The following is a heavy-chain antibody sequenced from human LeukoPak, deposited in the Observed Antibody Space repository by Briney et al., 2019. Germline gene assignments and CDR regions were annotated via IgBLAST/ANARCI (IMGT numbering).Heavy chain of an antibody. D-gene: IGHD1-26*01. CDR1: GFTFSSYW. J-gene: IGHJ4*02. V-gene: IGHV3-7*01. CDR2: IKQDGSEK. Sequence: GGSLRLSCAASGFTFSSYWMSWVRQAPGKGLEWVANIKQDGSEKYYVDSVKGRFTISRDNAKNSLYLQMNSLRAGDTAVYYCARDRVGRVYYFDYWGQGTLVTVSS. CDR3: ARDRVGRVYYFDY.